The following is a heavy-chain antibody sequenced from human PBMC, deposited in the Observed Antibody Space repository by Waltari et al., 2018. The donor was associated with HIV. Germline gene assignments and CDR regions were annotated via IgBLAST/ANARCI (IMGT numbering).Heavy chain of an antibody. CDR3: ARADSLNDYGDYVRNYYFDY. D-gene: IGHD4-17*01. CDR1: GGSISSSSYY. CDR2: IYYSGST. Sequence: QLQLQESGPGLVKPSETLSLICTVSGGSISSSSYYWGWIRQPPGKGLEWIGSIYYSGSTYYNPSLKSRVTISVDTSKNQFSLKLSSVTAADTAVYYCARADSLNDYGDYVRNYYFDYWGQGTLVTVSS. J-gene: IGHJ4*02. V-gene: IGHV4-39*01.